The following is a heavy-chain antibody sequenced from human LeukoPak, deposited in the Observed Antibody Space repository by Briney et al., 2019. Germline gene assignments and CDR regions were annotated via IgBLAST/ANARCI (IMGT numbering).Heavy chain of an antibody. CDR3: ARLGSSWNFDY. J-gene: IGHJ4*02. Sequence: GESLKISCKGSGFTNSWIGWVRQMPGKGLEWMGIIYSGDSDTRYSPSFQGQVTISADKSISTAYLQWNSLKASDTAMYYCARLGSSWNFDYWGQGTLVTVSS. D-gene: IGHD6-13*01. V-gene: IGHV5-51*01. CDR1: GFTNSW. CDR2: IYSGDSDT.